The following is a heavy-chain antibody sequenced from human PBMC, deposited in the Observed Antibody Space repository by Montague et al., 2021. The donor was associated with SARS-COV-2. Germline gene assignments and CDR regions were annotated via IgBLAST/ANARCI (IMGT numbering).Heavy chain of an antibody. D-gene: IGHD2-2*01. J-gene: IGHJ6*02. CDR3: AREVYQLPNTYYYYYGMDV. V-gene: IGHV4-61*02. Sequence: TLSLTCTVSGGSISSGSSYWSWIRQPAGKGLEWIGRIYTSGSTNYNPSLRSRVTISVDTSKNQFSLKLSSVTAADTAVYYCAREVYQLPNTYYYYYGMDVWGQGTTVTVSS. CDR2: IYTSGST. CDR1: GGSISSGSSY.